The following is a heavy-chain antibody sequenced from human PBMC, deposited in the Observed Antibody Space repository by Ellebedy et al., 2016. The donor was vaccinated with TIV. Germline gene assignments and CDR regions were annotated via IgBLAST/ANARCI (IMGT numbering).Heavy chain of an antibody. CDR2: VNNGNNP. CDR3: ASGAYDI. Sequence: GESLKISCAASGFTLSNYAMSWVRQAPGQGLQWVASVNNGNNPYYAESARGRFTISRDNAKISLYLQMNSLTAEDTAVYYCASGAYDIWGQGTMVTVSS. CDR1: GFTLSNYA. V-gene: IGHV3-69-1*01. J-gene: IGHJ3*02.